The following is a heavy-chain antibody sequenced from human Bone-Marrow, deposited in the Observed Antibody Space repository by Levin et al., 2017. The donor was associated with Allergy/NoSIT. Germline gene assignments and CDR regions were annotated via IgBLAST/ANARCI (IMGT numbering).Heavy chain of an antibody. CDR1: GDFISSGVYY. CDR2: ITYNESP. J-gene: IGHJ4*02. V-gene: IGHV4-31*03. CDR3: ARHARRGHAYNYNFDY. Sequence: SETLSLTCTVSGDFISSGVYYWSWIRQRPGTGLEWIGYITYNESPSYSPSFKSRVAILLDTSKNQFSLMLSSVTAADTAVYFCARHARRGHAYNYNFDYWGQGTLVTVSS. D-gene: IGHD5-24*01.